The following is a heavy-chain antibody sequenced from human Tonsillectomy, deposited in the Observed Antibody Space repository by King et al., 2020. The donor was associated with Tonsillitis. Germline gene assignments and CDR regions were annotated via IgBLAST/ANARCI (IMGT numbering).Heavy chain of an antibody. Sequence: VQLVESGGGLVQPGGSLRLSCAASGFTFSSYWMHWVRQAPGKGLVWVSRINSDGSSISYADSVKGRFTISRDNAKNTVYLQMNNLRAEDTAVYYCARTPDIVVVPAASPLYYYYGMDVWGQGTTVTVSS. D-gene: IGHD2-2*01. CDR1: GFTFSSYW. J-gene: IGHJ6*02. CDR2: INSDGSSI. V-gene: IGHV3-74*01. CDR3: ARTPDIVVVPAASPLYYYYGMDV.